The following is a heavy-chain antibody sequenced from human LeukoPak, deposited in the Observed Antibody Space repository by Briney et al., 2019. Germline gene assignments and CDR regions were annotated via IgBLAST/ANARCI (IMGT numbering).Heavy chain of an antibody. CDR3: AKDVISSSWYGGSY. J-gene: IGHJ4*02. CDR2: ISWNGGSI. Sequence: GRSLRLSCVASGFTFENYAMHWVRQAPGKGLEWVSGISWNGGSIGYADLAKGRFTISRDNSKNTLYLQMNSLRAEDTAVYYCAKDVISSSWYGGSYWGQGTLVTVSS. V-gene: IGHV3-9*01. CDR1: GFTFENYA. D-gene: IGHD6-13*01.